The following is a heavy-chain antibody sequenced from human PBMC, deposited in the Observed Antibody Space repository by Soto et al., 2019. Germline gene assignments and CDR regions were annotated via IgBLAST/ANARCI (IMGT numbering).Heavy chain of an antibody. CDR1: GYSFTSYW. J-gene: IGHJ4*02. D-gene: IGHD5-12*01. CDR3: ARRAISGYDTYYFDY. CDR2: IYPGDSDT. Sequence: GESLKISCKGSGYSFTSYWIGWVRQMPGKGLEWMGIIYPGDSDTRYSPSFQGQVTISADKSISTAYLQWSSLKASDTAMYYCARRAISGYDTYYFDYWGQGTLVTVSS. V-gene: IGHV5-51*01.